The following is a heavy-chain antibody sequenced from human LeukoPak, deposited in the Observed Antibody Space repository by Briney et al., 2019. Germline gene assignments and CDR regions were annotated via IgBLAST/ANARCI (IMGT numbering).Heavy chain of an antibody. J-gene: IGHJ3*02. CDR2: ISSSSNAI. CDR3: TLWVDAFDI. Sequence: PGGSLRLSCAASGLTFSDYSMNWVRQAPGKGLEWVSYISSSSNAIYYADSVKGRFTISRDNAKNSLYLQMNSLRDEDTAVYYCTLWVDAFDIWGQGTMVTVSS. D-gene: IGHD2-21*01. CDR1: GLTFSDYS. V-gene: IGHV3-48*02.